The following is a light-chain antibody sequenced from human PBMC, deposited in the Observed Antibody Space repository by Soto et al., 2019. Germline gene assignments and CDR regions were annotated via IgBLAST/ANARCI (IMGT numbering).Light chain of an antibody. Sequence: EIVLTQSPATLSLSPGERATLSCRASQSVRNYLAWYQQKPGQAPRLLIYDASNRATGIPGRFSGSGSGTDFTLTISSLEPEDFAVYYRQQRSNWPWTLGQGTKVEIK. CDR1: QSVRNY. V-gene: IGKV3-11*01. CDR2: DAS. J-gene: IGKJ1*01. CDR3: QQRSNWPWT.